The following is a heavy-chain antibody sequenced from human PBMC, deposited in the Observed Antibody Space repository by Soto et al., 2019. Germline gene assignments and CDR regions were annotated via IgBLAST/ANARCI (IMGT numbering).Heavy chain of an antibody. CDR1: GDSVSSNSAG. Sequence: SQTLSLTCAISGDSVSSNSAGWNWVRQTPSRGLEWLGRTYYKSRWFNNYAVSVKSRITINPDTSQNQFPLHLDSVTPEDTAVYFCARGSWDDVSGHYYMDVWGKGTTVTVS. V-gene: IGHV6-1*01. J-gene: IGHJ6*03. CDR3: ARGSWDDVSGHYYMDV. D-gene: IGHD5-12*01. CDR2: TYYKSRWFN.